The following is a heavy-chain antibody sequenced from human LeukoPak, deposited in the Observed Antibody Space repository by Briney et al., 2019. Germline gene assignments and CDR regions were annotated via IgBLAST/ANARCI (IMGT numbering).Heavy chain of an antibody. Sequence: SETLSLTCAVYGGSFSGYYWSWVRQPPGKGLEWIGEINHSGSTNYNPSLKSRVTISVDTSKNQFSLKLSSVTAADTAVYYCARGVGLYYDYVWGSYRYYDYWGQGTLVTVSS. D-gene: IGHD3-16*02. CDR1: GGSFSGYY. V-gene: IGHV4-34*01. J-gene: IGHJ4*02. CDR2: INHSGST. CDR3: ARGVGLYYDYVWGSYRYYDY.